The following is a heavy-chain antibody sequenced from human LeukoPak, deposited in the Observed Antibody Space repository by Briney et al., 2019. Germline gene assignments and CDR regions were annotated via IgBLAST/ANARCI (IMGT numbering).Heavy chain of an antibody. CDR2: INPNSGGT. V-gene: IGHV1-2*02. CDR3: ARYYYDSSGYSDY. CDR1: GYTFTGYY. Sequence: ASVKVSCKASGYTFTGYYMHWVPQAPGQELEWMGWINPNSGGTNYAQKFQGRVTMTRDTSISTAYMELSRLRSDDTAVYYCARYYYDSSGYSDYWGQGTLVTVSS. D-gene: IGHD3-22*01. J-gene: IGHJ4*02.